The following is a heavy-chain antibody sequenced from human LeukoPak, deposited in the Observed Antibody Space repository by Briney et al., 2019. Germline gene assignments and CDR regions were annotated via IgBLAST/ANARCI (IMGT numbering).Heavy chain of an antibody. D-gene: IGHD4-17*01. V-gene: IGHV3-33*01. J-gene: IGHJ5*02. CDR3: AAAYGEGWFDP. CDR1: VFNLSTYG. CDR2: IWYDGNNK. Sequence: GGSLRLSCAASVFNLSTYGMHWVRLAPCKVLEWVADIWYDGNNKFYADSVKGRFTISRDNSKNTVHLQMYSLRDEDTAVYYCAAAYGEGWFDPWGQGTQVTVSS.